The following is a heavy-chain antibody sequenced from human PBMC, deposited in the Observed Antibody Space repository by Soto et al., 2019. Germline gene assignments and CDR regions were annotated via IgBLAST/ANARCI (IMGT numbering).Heavy chain of an antibody. CDR1: GGSFSGYY. J-gene: IGHJ4*02. Sequence: SDTLSLTCAVFGGSFSGYYWSWIRQPPGKGLEWIGEINHSGSTNYNPSLKSRVTISVDTSKNQFSLKLSSVTAADTAVYYCAYYDILTGKVDWGQGTLVTVSS. CDR2: INHSGST. V-gene: IGHV4-34*01. CDR3: AYYDILTGKVD. D-gene: IGHD3-9*01.